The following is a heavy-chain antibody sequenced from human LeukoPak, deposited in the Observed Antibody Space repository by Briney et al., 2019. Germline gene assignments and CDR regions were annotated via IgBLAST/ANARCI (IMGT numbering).Heavy chain of an antibody. CDR1: GGSISSGGYS. D-gene: IGHD5-12*01. CDR2: IYHSGST. CDR3: ARGGDIVATRPFDY. Sequence: PSQTLSLTCAVSGGSISSGGYSWSWIRQPPGKGLEWIGYIYHSGSTYYNPSLKSRVTISVDRSKNQFSLKLSSVTAADTAVYYCARGGDIVATRPFDYWGQGTLVTVSS. J-gene: IGHJ4*02. V-gene: IGHV4-30-2*01.